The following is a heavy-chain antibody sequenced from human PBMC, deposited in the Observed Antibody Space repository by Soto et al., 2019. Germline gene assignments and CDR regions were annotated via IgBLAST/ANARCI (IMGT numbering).Heavy chain of an antibody. Sequence: SETLSLTCTVSGGTISSGGYYWSWIRQPPGKGLEWIGYIYYSGSTYYNPSLKSRVTISVDTSKNQFSLKLSSVTAADTAVYYCARVDSSSSFDYWGQGTLVTVSS. D-gene: IGHD6-6*01. V-gene: IGHV4-30-4*01. CDR3: ARVDSSSSFDY. J-gene: IGHJ4*02. CDR2: IYYSGST. CDR1: GGTISSGGYY.